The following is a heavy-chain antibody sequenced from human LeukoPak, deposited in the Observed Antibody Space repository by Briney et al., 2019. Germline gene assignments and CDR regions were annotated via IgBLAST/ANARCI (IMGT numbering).Heavy chain of an antibody. CDR2: IRSDGSKK. V-gene: IGHV3-30*02. CDR3: ARYSSGWPFDT. CDR1: GVIFSDFG. Sequence: GVSLRLSRAASGVIFSDFGMHWVRQAPGKGLEWVAFIRSDGSKKYYADSVKGRFSISRDDSNRTLYLQMTSLRPEDTAFYFCARYSSGWPFDTWGQGTLVTVS. J-gene: IGHJ4*02. D-gene: IGHD6-19*01.